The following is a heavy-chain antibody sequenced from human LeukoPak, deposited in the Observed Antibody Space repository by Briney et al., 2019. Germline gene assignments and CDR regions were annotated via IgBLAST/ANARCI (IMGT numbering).Heavy chain of an antibody. V-gene: IGHV3-30*18. Sequence: GGSLRLSCAASGFTFSSYGMHWVRQARGKGREWVAVISYDGSNKYYADSVKGRFSFSRDNSKNTLDLQMNILRAEDTAVYYCAKEYYDFWSGLPGSKYYYYYGMDVWGQGTTVTVSS. CDR3: AKEYYDFWSGLPGSKYYYYYGMDV. D-gene: IGHD3-3*01. CDR1: GFTFSSYG. J-gene: IGHJ6*02. CDR2: ISYDGSNK.